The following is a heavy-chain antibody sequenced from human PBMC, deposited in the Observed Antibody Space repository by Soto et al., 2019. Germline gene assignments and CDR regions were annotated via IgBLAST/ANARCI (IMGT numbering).Heavy chain of an antibody. J-gene: IGHJ6*02. CDR1: GYTFTSYD. V-gene: IGHV1-8*01. CDR2: MNPNSGNT. Sequence: QVQLVQSGAEVKKPGASVKVSCKASGYTFTSYDINWVRQATGQGLEWMGWMNPNSGNTGYAQKFRGRVTRTRNTAISTAYMELSSLRSEDTAVYYCARRGYSSSWYYYYYYGMDVWGQGTTGTVSS. CDR3: ARRGYSSSWYYYYYYGMDV. D-gene: IGHD6-13*01.